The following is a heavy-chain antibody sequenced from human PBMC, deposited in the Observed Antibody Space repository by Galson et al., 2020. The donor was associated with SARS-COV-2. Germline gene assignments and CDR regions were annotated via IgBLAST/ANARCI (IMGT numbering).Heavy chain of an antibody. V-gene: IGHV3-30*04. D-gene: IGHD6-6*01. CDR3: ARDLRPFHLYYYYMDV. J-gene: IGHJ6*03. CDR1: GFTFSSYA. CDR2: ISYDGSNK. Sequence: LLLTCAASGFTFSSYAMHWVRQAPGKGLEWVAVISYDGSNKYYADSVKGRFTISRDNSKNTLYLQMNSLRAEDTAVYYCARDLRPFHLYYYYMDVWGKGTTVTISS.